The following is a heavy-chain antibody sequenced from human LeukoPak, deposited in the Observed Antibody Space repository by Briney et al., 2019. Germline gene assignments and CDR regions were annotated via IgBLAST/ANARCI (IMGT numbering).Heavy chain of an antibody. J-gene: IGHJ3*02. CDR1: GGTFSSYA. CDR3: ATAYDSSGAFEI. V-gene: IGHV1-69*01. D-gene: IGHD5-12*01. Sequence: WVKVSCKASGGTFSSYAISWVRQAPGQGLEWMGGIIPIFGTANYAQKFQGRVTITADESTSTADMELSSLRSEDTAVYYCATAYDSSGAFEIWGQRSMVTVCS. CDR2: IIPIFGTA.